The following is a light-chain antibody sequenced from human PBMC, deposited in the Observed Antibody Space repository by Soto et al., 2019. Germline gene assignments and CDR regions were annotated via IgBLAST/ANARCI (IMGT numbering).Light chain of an antibody. V-gene: IGKV3-11*01. CDR3: QQRSSWPLT. CDR2: DAS. Sequence: EIVLTQSPATLSLSPGETATLSCRASLSVSSSLAWYQQKPGQTPRLLIYDASNRATGIPARFSGSGSGTDFTLTVSSLEPEDFAVYYCQQRSSWPLTFGGGTKVEIK. CDR1: LSVSSS. J-gene: IGKJ4*01.